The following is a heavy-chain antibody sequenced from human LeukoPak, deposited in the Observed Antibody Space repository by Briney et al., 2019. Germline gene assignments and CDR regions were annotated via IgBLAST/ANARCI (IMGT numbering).Heavy chain of an antibody. CDR3: AKGSPSPGLRNWFGP. J-gene: IGHJ5*02. V-gene: IGHV3-30*18. D-gene: IGHD4-17*01. CDR2: ISYDGSNK. Sequence: PGGSLRLSCAASGFTFSSYGMHWVRQAPGKGLEWVAVISYDGSNKYYADSVKGRFTISRDNSKNTLYLQMNSLRAEDTAVYYCAKGSPSPGLRNWFGPWGQGTLVTVSS. CDR1: GFTFSSYG.